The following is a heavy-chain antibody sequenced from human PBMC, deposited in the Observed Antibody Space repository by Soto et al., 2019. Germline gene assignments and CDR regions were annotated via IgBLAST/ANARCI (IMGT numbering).Heavy chain of an antibody. D-gene: IGHD6-19*01. CDR1: GFTFSSYA. J-gene: IGHJ2*01. CDR3: ARDSSGRYGRYFDL. Sequence: QVQLVESGGGVVRPGRSLRLSCAASGFTFSSYAMHWVRQAPGKGLEWVAFISYDGSNKYYADSVKGRFTISRDNSKNTLYLQMNSLTAEDTAVYYCARDSSGRYGRYFDLWGRGTLVTVSS. V-gene: IGHV3-30-3*01. CDR2: ISYDGSNK.